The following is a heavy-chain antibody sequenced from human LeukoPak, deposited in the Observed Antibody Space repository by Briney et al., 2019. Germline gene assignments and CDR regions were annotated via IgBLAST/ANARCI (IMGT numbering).Heavy chain of an antibody. Sequence: ASVKVSCKASGYTFTSYGISWVRQAPGQGLECMGWISAYNGNTNYAQKLQGRVTMTTDTSTSTAYMELRSLRSDDTAVYYCARVPAATHYYYYGMDVWGQGTTVTVSS. D-gene: IGHD2-2*01. CDR2: ISAYNGNT. CDR3: ARVPAATHYYYYGMDV. J-gene: IGHJ6*02. CDR1: GYTFTSYG. V-gene: IGHV1-18*01.